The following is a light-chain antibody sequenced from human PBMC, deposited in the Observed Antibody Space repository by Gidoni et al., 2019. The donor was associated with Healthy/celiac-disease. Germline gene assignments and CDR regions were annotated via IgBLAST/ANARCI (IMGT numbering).Light chain of an antibody. V-gene: IGLV6-57*04. Sequence: NFMLTQPHSVSESPGKTVTISCTRSSGSIASNYVQWYQPRPGSAPTTGIYEDNQRPSGVPERFSGSIDSSSNSASLTISGLKTEDEADYYCQSYDSSNHEVFGGGTKLTVL. CDR1: SGSIASNY. J-gene: IGLJ3*02. CDR3: QSYDSSNHEV. CDR2: EDN.